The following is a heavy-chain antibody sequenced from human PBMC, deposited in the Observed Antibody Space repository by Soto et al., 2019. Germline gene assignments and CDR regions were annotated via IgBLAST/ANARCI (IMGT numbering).Heavy chain of an antibody. CDR1: GFTFTSSS. V-gene: IGHV1-58*01. D-gene: IGHD2-8*01. Sequence: SVKVSCKASGFTFTSSSFQWVRQARGQRLEWIGWIAVGSGYTNYAQRFQDRVTLTRDMSTATTYMELSRLTSEDTAIYYCAADATAWQQMVPSDYWGQGTLVTVSS. J-gene: IGHJ4*02. CDR2: IAVGSGYT. CDR3: AADATAWQQMVPSDY.